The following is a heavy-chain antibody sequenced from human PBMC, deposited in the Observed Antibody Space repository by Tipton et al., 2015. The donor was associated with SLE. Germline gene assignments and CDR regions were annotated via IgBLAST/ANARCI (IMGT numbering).Heavy chain of an antibody. Sequence: GLVKPSETLSLTCTVSGGSISSGDYYWSWIRQPPGKGLEWIGYIDYSGSTYYNPSLKSRVTISVDTSKNQFSLKLSSVTAADTAVYYCVRVGVVTPFDYWGQGTLVTVSS. CDR1: GGSISSGDYY. CDR3: VRVGVVTPFDY. CDR2: IDYSGST. V-gene: IGHV4-30-4*01. J-gene: IGHJ4*02. D-gene: IGHD4-23*01.